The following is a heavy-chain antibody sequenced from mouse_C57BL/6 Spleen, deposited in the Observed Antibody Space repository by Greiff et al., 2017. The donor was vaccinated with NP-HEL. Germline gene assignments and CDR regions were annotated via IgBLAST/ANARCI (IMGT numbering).Heavy chain of an antibody. CDR2: INPSNGGT. CDR3: ARLGRGYAMDY. J-gene: IGHJ4*01. D-gene: IGHD4-1*01. V-gene: IGHV1-53*01. Sequence: VQLQESGTELVKPGASVKLSCKASGYTFTSYWMHWVKQRPGQGLEWIGNINPSNGGTNYNEKFKSKATLTVDKSSSTAYMQLSSLTSEDSAVYYCARLGRGYAMDYWGQGTSVTVSS. CDR1: GYTFTSYW.